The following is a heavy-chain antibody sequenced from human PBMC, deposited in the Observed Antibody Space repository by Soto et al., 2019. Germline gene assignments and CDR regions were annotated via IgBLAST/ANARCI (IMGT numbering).Heavy chain of an antibody. Sequence: GGSLRLSCAASGFNFNSYTINWVRQAPGKRLEWLSSISSSGYIFSTDSVRGRFTISRDNAKNSVYLQINSLRAGDTAVYYCGRGVLEPGDYYYRMDVWGQGTTVTVSS. CDR2: ISSSGYI. CDR3: GRGVLEPGDYYYRMDV. D-gene: IGHD3-10*01. J-gene: IGHJ6*02. V-gene: IGHV3-21*01. CDR1: GFNFNSYT.